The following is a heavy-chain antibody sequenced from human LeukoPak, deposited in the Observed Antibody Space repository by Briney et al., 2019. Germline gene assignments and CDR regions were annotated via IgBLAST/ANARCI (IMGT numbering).Heavy chain of an antibody. D-gene: IGHD5-18*01. CDR1: GGSISSGDYY. V-gene: IGHV4-30-4*01. J-gene: IGHJ1*01. CDR2: IYYSGST. Sequence: SETLSLTCTVSGGSISSGDYYWSWIRQPPGKGLEWIGYIYYSGSTYYNPSLKSRVTISVDTSKNQFSLKLSSVTAADTAVYYCARRQKVTARYFQHWGQGTLVTVSS. CDR3: ARRQKVTARYFQH.